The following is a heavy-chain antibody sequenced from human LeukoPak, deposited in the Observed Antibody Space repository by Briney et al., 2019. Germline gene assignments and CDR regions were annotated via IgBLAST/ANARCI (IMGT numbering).Heavy chain of an antibody. CDR2: IYYSGNT. J-gene: IGHJ2*01. V-gene: IGHV4-30-4*08. D-gene: IGHD5-18*01. CDR1: GGSISNSIYF. CDR3: VRRAYIYGIQGWYFDL. Sequence: PSETLSLTCTVSGGSISNSIYFWGWIRQPPGKGLEWIGHIYYSGNTYYNPSLKSRVTISIDTSKNQFSLKLSSVTAADTAVYYCVRRAYIYGIQGWYFDLWGRGTLVTVSS.